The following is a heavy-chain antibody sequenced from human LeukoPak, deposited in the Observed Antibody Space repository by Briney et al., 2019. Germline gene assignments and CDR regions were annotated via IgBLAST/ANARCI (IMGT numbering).Heavy chain of an antibody. CDR3: ARTTPADYFDY. CDR2: INHSGST. CDR1: GGSFSGYY. V-gene: IGHV4-34*01. D-gene: IGHD4-17*01. J-gene: IGHJ4*02. Sequence: SETLSLTCAVYGGSFSGYYWSWIRQPPGKGLEWIGEINHSGSTNYNPSLKSRVTISVDTSKNQFSLKLSSVTAADTAVYYCARTTPADYFDYWGQGTLVTVSS.